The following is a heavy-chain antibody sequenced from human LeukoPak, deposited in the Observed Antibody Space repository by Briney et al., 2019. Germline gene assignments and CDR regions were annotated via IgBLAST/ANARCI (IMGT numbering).Heavy chain of an antibody. CDR3: ARGRDCSSTSCYNAFDI. CDR2: ISYDGSSQ. CDR1: GFTFSTYA. D-gene: IGHD2-2*02. J-gene: IGHJ3*02. Sequence: GGSLRLSCAACGFTFSTYAMQWVRQAPGKGLEGVAVISYDGSSQYYADSVKGRFTISRDNSKNTMYLQMNSLRAEDTAVYYCARGRDCSSTSCYNAFDIWGQGTMVTVSS. V-gene: IGHV3-30*01.